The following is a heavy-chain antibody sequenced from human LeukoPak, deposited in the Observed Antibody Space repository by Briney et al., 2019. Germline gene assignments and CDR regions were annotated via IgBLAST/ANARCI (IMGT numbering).Heavy chain of an antibody. Sequence: GESLKISCKASGYSFSNYWIGWVRQVPGKGLEWMGIVYPRDSDTRYSPSFQGQVTISADKSISTAYLQWSSLKASDTAMYYCARHLRAYSSSWYFDYWGQGTLVTVSS. CDR3: ARHLRAYSSSWYFDY. J-gene: IGHJ4*02. CDR2: VYPRDSDT. CDR1: GYSFSNYW. V-gene: IGHV5-51*01. D-gene: IGHD6-13*01.